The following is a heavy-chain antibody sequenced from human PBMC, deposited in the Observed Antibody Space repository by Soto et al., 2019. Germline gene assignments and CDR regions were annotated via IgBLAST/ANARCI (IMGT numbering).Heavy chain of an antibody. D-gene: IGHD4-17*01. CDR3: ARAAYGEYWFDP. J-gene: IGHJ5*02. CDR1: GFTFSGYW. CDR2: INGDGRTT. V-gene: IGHV3-74*01. Sequence: PGGSLRLSCASSGFTFSGYWMHLVRQAPGKGLMWVSRINGDGRTTNYADSVKGRFTISREDAKNTLYLQMNSLRAEDTAVYYCARAAYGEYWFDPWGQGTLVTVSS.